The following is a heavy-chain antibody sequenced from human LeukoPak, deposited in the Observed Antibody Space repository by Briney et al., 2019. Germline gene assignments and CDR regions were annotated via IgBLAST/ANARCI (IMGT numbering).Heavy chain of an antibody. V-gene: IGHV1-8*01. Sequence: ASVKVSCKASGYAFTTYDINWVRQAPGQGLEWMGWVNPNRGTTGYAQGFQGRVTMTRETSISTVYMELSNLRSEDTAVYYCVCSSGAFDLWGQGTLVSVSS. J-gene: IGHJ3*01. CDR1: GYAFTTYD. CDR2: VNPNRGTT. CDR3: VCSSGAFDL. D-gene: IGHD3-10*01.